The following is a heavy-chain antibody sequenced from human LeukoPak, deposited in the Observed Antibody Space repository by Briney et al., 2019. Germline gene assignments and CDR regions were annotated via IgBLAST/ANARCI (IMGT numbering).Heavy chain of an antibody. D-gene: IGHD3-22*01. CDR1: GFTFSSYA. J-gene: IGHJ1*01. CDR3: ARDSSHITMIGYFQH. Sequence: GGSLRLSCAASGFTFSSYAMHWVRRAPGKGLEWVALISYDGSNKYYADSVKGRFTISRDNSKNTLYLQMNSLRAEDTAVYYCARDSSHITMIGYFQHWGQGTLVTVSS. V-gene: IGHV3-30*04. CDR2: ISYDGSNK.